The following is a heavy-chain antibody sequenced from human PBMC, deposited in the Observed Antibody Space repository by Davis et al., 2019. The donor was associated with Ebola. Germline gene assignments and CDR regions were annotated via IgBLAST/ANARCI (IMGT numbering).Heavy chain of an antibody. V-gene: IGHV4-59*11. CDR2: IYYSGST. Sequence: SETLSLTCTVSGGSISSHYWSWIRQSPGKGLEWIGYIYYSGSTDYSPSLRGRVTISLDTSKNQFSLRLSSVTAADTAVYYCARVAINTTGGGSWFDPWGQGTLVTVSS. J-gene: IGHJ5*02. CDR3: ARVAINTTGGGSWFDP. CDR1: GGSISSHY. D-gene: IGHD1-26*01.